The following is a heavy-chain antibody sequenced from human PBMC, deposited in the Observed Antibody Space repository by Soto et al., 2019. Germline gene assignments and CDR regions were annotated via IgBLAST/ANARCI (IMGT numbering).Heavy chain of an antibody. CDR2: IYYSGLT. D-gene: IGHD2-8*01. CDR3: ARDIMYGMRSCGDRDY. CDR1: GGSLCSATYS. J-gene: IGHJ4*01. V-gene: IGHV4-31*03. Sequence: TLSLRCTVSGGSLCSATYSWTWIRQSPRKGLEWIGYIYYSGLTYYNPSLESRLTISVDTSNNHFSLKLSSVTAADTAVYYSARDIMYGMRSCGDRDY.